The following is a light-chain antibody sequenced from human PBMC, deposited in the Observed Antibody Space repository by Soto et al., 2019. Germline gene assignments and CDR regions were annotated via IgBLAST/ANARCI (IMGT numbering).Light chain of an antibody. V-gene: IGKV1-39*01. Sequence: DIQMTQSPSSLSASVGDRVTITCRASQSISSYLNWYQQKPGKAPKLLIYAASSLQSGVPSRFSGSGSGTDFTLTVISLQPEDFATYYCQHSYSTPPTVGQGTKVEIK. CDR3: QHSYSTPPT. CDR1: QSISSY. CDR2: AAS. J-gene: IGKJ1*01.